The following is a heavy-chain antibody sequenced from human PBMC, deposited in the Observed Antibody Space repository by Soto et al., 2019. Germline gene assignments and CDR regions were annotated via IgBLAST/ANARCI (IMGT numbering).Heavy chain of an antibody. D-gene: IGHD1-26*01. Sequence: GVSVKVCCKAPGCSFRTSALSWVRQDPRQGLEWMGGIIPIFRKPDYGQKVQGRLTITADESTTTAYMELSNLRSEDTAVYYCARDIHRVELGGNYYYVMDVWGQGTTVTVSS. CDR2: IIPIFRKP. CDR1: GCSFRTSA. J-gene: IGHJ6*01. CDR3: ARDIHRVELGGNYYYVMDV. V-gene: IGHV1-69*13.